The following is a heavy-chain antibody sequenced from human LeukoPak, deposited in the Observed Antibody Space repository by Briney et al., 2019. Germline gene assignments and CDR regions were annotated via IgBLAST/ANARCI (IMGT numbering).Heavy chain of an antibody. CDR1: GGPISSGGYY. J-gene: IGHJ4*02. Sequence: SETLSLTCTVSGGPISSGGYYWSWIRQHPGTGLEWIGYIYYSGSTYYNPSLKSRVTISVDTSKNQFSLKLSSVTAADTAVYYCARGEYYDSSGYPFDYWGQGTLVTVSS. D-gene: IGHD3-22*01. CDR2: IYYSGST. V-gene: IGHV4-31*03. CDR3: ARGEYYDSSGYPFDY.